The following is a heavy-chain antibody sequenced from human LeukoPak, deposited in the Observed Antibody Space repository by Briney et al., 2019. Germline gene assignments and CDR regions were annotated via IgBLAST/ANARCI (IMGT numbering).Heavy chain of an antibody. CDR2: ISSSSSTI. D-gene: IGHD5-18*01. CDR3: ARDLRGYSYGRSPFDY. Sequence: GGSLRLSCAASGFTFSSYSMNWVRQAPGKGLEWASYISSSSSTIYYADSVKGRFTISRDNAKNSLYLQMNSLRAEDTAVYYCARDLRGYSYGRSPFDYWGQGTLVTVSS. J-gene: IGHJ4*02. V-gene: IGHV3-48*01. CDR1: GFTFSSYS.